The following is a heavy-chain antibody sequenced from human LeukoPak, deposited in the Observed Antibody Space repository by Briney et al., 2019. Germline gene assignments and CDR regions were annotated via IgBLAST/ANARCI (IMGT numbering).Heavy chain of an antibody. CDR2: ISAYNGNT. V-gene: IGHV1-18*01. D-gene: IGHD3-10*01. Sequence: ASVKVSCKASGYTFTSYGISWVRQAPGKGLEWMGWISAYNGNTNYAQKLQGRVTMTTDTSTSTAYMELRSLRSDDTAVYYCARDYRDVLLWFGELSKWGQGTLVTVSS. CDR1: GYTFTSYG. CDR3: ARDYRDVLLWFGELSK. J-gene: IGHJ4*02.